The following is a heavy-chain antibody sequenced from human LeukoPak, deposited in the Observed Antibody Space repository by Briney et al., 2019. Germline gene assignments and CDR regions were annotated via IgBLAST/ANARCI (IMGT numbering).Heavy chain of an antibody. V-gene: IGHV3-66*02. CDR1: GFTFSSCA. CDR2: IYSGGST. CDR3: ARVRKLEIDY. Sequence: PGGSLRLSCAASGFTFSSCAMSWVRQAPGKGLEWVSVIYSGGSTYYADSVKGRFTISRDNSKNALYLQMNSLRAEDTAVYYCARVRKLEIDYWGQGTLVTVSS. D-gene: IGHD1-1*01. J-gene: IGHJ4*02.